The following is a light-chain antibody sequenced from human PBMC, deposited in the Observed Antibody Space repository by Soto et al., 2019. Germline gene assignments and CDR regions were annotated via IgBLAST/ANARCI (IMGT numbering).Light chain of an antibody. CDR1: QTVSIN. Sequence: EIVMTQSPATLSVSPGERATLSCRASQTVSINLAWYQQKPGQGPRLLIYGASTRATGIPARFSGSGSGTEFPLTINRLQPQDFPIYYCQQYPNWHPWTFGQGDKVELK. V-gene: IGKV3-15*01. J-gene: IGKJ1*01. CDR2: GAS. CDR3: QQYPNWHPWT.